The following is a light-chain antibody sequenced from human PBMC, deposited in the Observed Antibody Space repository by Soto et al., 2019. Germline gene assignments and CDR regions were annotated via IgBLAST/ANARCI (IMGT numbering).Light chain of an antibody. J-gene: IGLJ3*02. CDR1: SSDVGGYNF. V-gene: IGLV2-14*01. Sequence: QSALTQPASVSGSPGQSITISCTGTSSDVGGYNFVAWYQQHPGKAPKLMLYEVNIRPSGVSSRFSGSKSGSTASLTISGLQTEDEADYYCSSKTTANTLVFGGGTKVTVL. CDR2: EVN. CDR3: SSKTTANTLV.